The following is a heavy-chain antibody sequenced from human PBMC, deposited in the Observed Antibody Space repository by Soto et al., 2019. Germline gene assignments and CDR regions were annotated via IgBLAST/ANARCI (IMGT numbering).Heavy chain of an antibody. V-gene: IGHV3-11*05. CDR3: ARIVGLRLNDY. J-gene: IGHJ4*02. Sequence: QVQLVESGGGLVKPGGSLRLSCAVSGFTFNDYQMTWFRQAPGKGLEWVSRISSTGSYADYADSVKGRFTVSRDNANNTVYLQMDSLRDEETAVYFCARIVGLRLNDYWGQGTLVIVSS. CDR1: GFTFNDYQ. CDR2: ISSTGSYA. D-gene: IGHD1-26*01.